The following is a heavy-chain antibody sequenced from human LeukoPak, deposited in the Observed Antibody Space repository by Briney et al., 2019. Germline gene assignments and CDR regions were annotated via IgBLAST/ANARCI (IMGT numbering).Heavy chain of an antibody. CDR3: ARAGGYCSGGSCYNFDY. J-gene: IGHJ4*02. D-gene: IGHD2-15*01. Sequence: GASVKVSCKASGYTFTSYAISWVRQAPGQGLEWMGGIIPIFGTANYAQKFQGRVTITADESTSTAYMELSSLRSEDTAVYYCARAGGYCSGGSCYNFDYWGQGTLVTVSS. V-gene: IGHV1-69*13. CDR1: GYTFTSYA. CDR2: IIPIFGTA.